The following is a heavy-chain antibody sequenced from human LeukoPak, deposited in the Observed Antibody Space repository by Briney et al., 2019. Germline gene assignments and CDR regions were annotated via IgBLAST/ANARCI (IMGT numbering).Heavy chain of an antibody. CDR3: ARDSSYGYNYFDY. CDR2: ISGSGGST. V-gene: IGHV3-23*01. J-gene: IGHJ4*02. Sequence: GGSLRLSCAASGFTFSSYAMSWVRQAPGKGLEWVSAISGSGGSTYYADSVKGRFTISRDNSKNTLYLQMNSLRAEDTAVYYCARDSSYGYNYFDYWGQGTLVTVSS. CDR1: GFTFSSYA. D-gene: IGHD5-18*01.